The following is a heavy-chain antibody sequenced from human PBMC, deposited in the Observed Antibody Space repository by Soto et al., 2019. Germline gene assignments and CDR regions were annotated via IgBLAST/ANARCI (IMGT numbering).Heavy chain of an antibody. D-gene: IGHD3-16*01. CDR2: INTDGSRT. J-gene: IGHJ5*02. CDR1: KFTFSRYW. V-gene: IGHV3-74*03. CDR3: ARVARGSYDWFDP. Sequence: EVQLVESGGGLVQPGGSLRLSCAASKFTFSRYWMHWVRQTPGKGLMWVSRINTDGSRTTYADSVKGRFTISRDNAKNTVFLDMNRLRAEDTAVYYCARVARGSYDWFDPWGQGTLVTVSS.